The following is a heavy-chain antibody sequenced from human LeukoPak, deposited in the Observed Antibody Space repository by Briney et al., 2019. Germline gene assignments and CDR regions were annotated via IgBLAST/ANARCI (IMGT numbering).Heavy chain of an antibody. CDR1: GGSISSNNW. D-gene: IGHD1-26*01. Sequence: SETLSLTCAVSGGSISSNNWWSWVRQPPGKGLEWIGEIYHSGSTYYNPSLKSRVTISVDKSESQFSLKLSSVTAADTAVYYCVGVGTYFLLSWGQGTLVTVSS. V-gene: IGHV4-4*02. CDR3: VGVGTYFLLS. CDR2: IYHSGST. J-gene: IGHJ5*02.